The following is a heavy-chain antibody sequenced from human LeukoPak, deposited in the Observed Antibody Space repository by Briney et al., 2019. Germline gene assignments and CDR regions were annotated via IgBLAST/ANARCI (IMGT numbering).Heavy chain of an antibody. D-gene: IGHD3-22*01. Sequence: GGSLRLSCAASGFTFSDHYMDWVRQAPGKGLEWVGRTRNKANSYTTEYAASVKGRFTISRDDSKNSLYLQMNSLKTEDTAVYYCARELKRYYYDSSGYYRSYYYYMDVWGKGTTVTVSS. CDR2: TRNKANSYTT. J-gene: IGHJ6*03. V-gene: IGHV3-72*01. CDR1: GFTFSDHY. CDR3: ARELKRYYYDSSGYYRSYYYYMDV.